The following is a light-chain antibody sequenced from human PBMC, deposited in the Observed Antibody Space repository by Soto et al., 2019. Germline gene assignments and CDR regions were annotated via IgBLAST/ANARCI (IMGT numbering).Light chain of an antibody. CDR1: QSVNSN. CDR3: QQYSKRPIT. J-gene: IGKJ5*01. Sequence: EMVMTQSPAILSVSPGESATLSCRASQSVNSNYLAWYQQHPGQPPRLLIYGISTRATGIPARFSGSGSGTEFSLTISSLQSEDFALYYCQQYSKRPITLGQGTRLEIK. CDR2: GIS. V-gene: IGKV3-15*01.